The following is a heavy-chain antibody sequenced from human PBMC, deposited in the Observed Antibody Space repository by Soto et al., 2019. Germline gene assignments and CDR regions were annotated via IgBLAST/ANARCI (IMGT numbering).Heavy chain of an antibody. CDR2: ISASGGLK. J-gene: IGHJ5*02. Sequence: ESGGGLVQPGKSLRLSCAASGFTFDDYAMHWVRQSPGKGLEWVSGISASGGLKYYADSVQGRFTVSRDNSKNILYLQMDNLGDGDTALYYCAREVGAPSGWLDPWGQGTQVTVSS. D-gene: IGHD1-26*01. CDR3: AREVGAPSGWLDP. V-gene: IGHV3-9*01. CDR1: GFTFDDYA.